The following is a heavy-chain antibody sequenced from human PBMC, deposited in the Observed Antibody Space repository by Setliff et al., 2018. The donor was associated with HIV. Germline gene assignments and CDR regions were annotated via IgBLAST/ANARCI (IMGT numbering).Heavy chain of an antibody. Sequence: GASVKVSCKASGGTFINSAFNWVRQAPGQGLQWMGSIIPIFGTGNYAERFQGRLTITADESTSSAYMELSGLTSEDTAVYYCARVEGATATLTDWGQGTLVTVS. CDR1: GGTFINSA. V-gene: IGHV1-69*13. CDR3: ARVEGATATLTD. CDR2: IIPIFGTG. J-gene: IGHJ4*02. D-gene: IGHD1-26*01.